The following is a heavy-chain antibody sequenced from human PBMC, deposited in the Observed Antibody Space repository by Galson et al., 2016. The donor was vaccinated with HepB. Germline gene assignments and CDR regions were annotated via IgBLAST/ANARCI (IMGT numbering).Heavy chain of an antibody. CDR2: ISYDGTNK. J-gene: IGHJ4*02. Sequence: SLRLSCAASGFTFNTYAIHWVRQAPGKGLEWVAVISYDGTNKYYANSVKGRFTISRDNSKNTLYLQMNSLRAEDTAVYYCARGSYYYDNSGYYYTLADHWGQGTLVTVSS. CDR1: GFTFNTYA. V-gene: IGHV3-30-3*01. CDR3: ARGSYYYDNSGYYYTLADH. D-gene: IGHD3-22*01.